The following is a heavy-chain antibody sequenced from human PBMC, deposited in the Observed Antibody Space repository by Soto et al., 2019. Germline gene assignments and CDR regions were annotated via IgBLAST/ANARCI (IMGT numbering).Heavy chain of an antibody. J-gene: IGHJ6*02. CDR2: IYPGDSGT. V-gene: IGHV5-51*01. D-gene: IGHD6-6*01. CDR3: ATRLTAGDYYGMDV. CDR1: GYSFATYW. Sequence: GESLKISCKGSGYSFATYWIGWVRQMPGKGLEWMGIIYPGDSGTRYSPSFQGQVSISVDKSVTTAYLQWSSLKASDTAMYYCATRLTAGDYYGMDVWDQATTVTGS.